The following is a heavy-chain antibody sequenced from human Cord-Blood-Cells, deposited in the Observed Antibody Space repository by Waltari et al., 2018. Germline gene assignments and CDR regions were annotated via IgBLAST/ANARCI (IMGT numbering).Heavy chain of an antibody. CDR2: IYSGGST. D-gene: IGHD6-6*01. CDR3: ARDLAAHHYYYGMDV. CDR1: GFTVSSNY. V-gene: IGHV3-53*02. J-gene: IGHJ6*02. Sequence: EVQLVETGGGLIQPGGSLRLSCAASGFTVSSNYMSWVRQAPGKGLEWVSVIYSGGSTYYADSVKGRFTISRDNSKNTLYLQMNSLRAEDTAVYYCARDLAAHHYYYGMDVWGQGP.